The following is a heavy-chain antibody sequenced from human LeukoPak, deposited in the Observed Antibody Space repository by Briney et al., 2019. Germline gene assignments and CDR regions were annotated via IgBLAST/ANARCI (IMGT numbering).Heavy chain of an antibody. CDR2: IIPILGIA. J-gene: IGHJ6*02. CDR1: GGTFSSYA. D-gene: IGHD4/OR15-4a*01. CDR3: ASQYGARRAGGMDV. Sequence: GASVTVSCKASGGTFSSYAISWVRQAPGQGLEWMGRIIPILGIANYARKFQGRVTISAEKSTSTDYMELSSLSSEETAVYYCASQYGARRAGGMDVWGQGTTVTVSS. V-gene: IGHV1-69*04.